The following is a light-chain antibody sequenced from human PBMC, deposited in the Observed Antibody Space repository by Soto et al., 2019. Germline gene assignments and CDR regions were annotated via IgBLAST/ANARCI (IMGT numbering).Light chain of an antibody. CDR3: TSWTTSTTMV. CDR1: SSDIGAYNF. J-gene: IGLJ2*01. Sequence: QSALTQPASVSGSPGQSITISCTGTSSDIGAYNFVSWYQQHPGKAPELMLYDVNIRLSGVSNRFSGSKSGNTASLTISGLQAEDEADYYCTSWTTSTTMVFGGETKVTVL. CDR2: DVN. V-gene: IGLV2-14*03.